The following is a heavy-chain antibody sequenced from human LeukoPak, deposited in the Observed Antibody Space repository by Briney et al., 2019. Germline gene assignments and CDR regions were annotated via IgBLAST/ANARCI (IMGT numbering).Heavy chain of an antibody. Sequence: PGGSLRLSCAASGFTFNSYDMHWVRQPLGKGLEWVSAIGTAGDTYYPGSVKGRFTISRENAKNSLYLQMNSLRAGDTAVYYCARGGCSSTNCFRDYYFDYWGQGTLVTVSS. V-gene: IGHV3-13*04. CDR3: ARGGCSSTNCFRDYYFDY. CDR2: IGTAGDT. D-gene: IGHD2-2*01. CDR1: GFTFNSYD. J-gene: IGHJ4*02.